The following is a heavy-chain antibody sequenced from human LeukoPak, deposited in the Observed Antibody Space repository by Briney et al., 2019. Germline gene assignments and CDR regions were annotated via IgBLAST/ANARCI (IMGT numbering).Heavy chain of an antibody. Sequence: GGSLRLSCVASGFTFRSNAMNWVRQAPGKGLEWVSGISESGVGSNYADSVKGRFTTSRDSSKNTLYLQMNSLRAEDTAVYYCAKVRVGATIDDWGQGTLVTVSS. V-gene: IGHV3-23*01. CDR1: GFTFRSNA. J-gene: IGHJ4*02. CDR2: ISESGVGS. D-gene: IGHD1-26*01. CDR3: AKVRVGATIDD.